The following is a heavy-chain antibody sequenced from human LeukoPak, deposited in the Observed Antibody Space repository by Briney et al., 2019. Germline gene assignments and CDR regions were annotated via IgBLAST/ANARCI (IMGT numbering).Heavy chain of an antibody. CDR3: ARDGLGSYDF. Sequence: GGSLRLSCAASGFDFSDYTINWVRQAPGKGLEWLSSISSNSRYIYYADSVKGRLTVSRDNAKNSVYLQMNNLRGEDSAVYYCARDGLGSYDFWGQGTLVTVSS. CDR2: ISSNSRYI. D-gene: IGHD3-10*01. CDR1: GFDFSDYT. J-gene: IGHJ4*02. V-gene: IGHV3-21*01.